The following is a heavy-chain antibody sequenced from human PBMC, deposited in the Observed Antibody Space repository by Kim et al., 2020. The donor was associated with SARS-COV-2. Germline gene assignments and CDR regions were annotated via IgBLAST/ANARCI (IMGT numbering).Heavy chain of an antibody. J-gene: IGHJ4*02. Sequence: SETLSLTCAVSGGSISSSNWWSWVRQPPGQGLEWIGEIYHSGSTNYNPSLKSRVTISVDKSKNQFSLKLSSVTAADTAVYYCARDKSPAAGPFDYWGQGTLVTVSS. CDR3: ARDKSPAAGPFDY. CDR1: GGSISSSNW. CDR2: IYHSGST. D-gene: IGHD6-13*01. V-gene: IGHV4-4*02.